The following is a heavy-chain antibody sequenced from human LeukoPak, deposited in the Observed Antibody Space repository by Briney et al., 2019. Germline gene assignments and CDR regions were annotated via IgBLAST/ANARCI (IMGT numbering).Heavy chain of an antibody. J-gene: IGHJ6*03. CDR3: AKEGRTARGVITDYYFMDV. V-gene: IGHV4-61*02. CDR2: VYASGST. Sequence: SETLSLTCTVSGGSISRCRDYWSWIRPPPGKGLEGIGRVYASGSTNYNPSLKSRVTMSVDTSKNQFSLMVRSVTAADTAKYYCAKEGRTARGVITDYYFMDVWGKGTTVTISS. D-gene: IGHD3-10*01. CDR1: GGSISRCRDY.